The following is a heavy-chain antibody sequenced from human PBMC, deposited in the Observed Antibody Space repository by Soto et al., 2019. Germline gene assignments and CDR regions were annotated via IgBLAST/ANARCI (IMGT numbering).Heavy chain of an antibody. CDR3: ARRYSGYFDF. J-gene: IGHJ4*02. CDR1: GGSISSSGYY. CDR2: IYHSGSA. D-gene: IGHD5-12*01. V-gene: IGHV4-31*03. Sequence: QVQLQESGPGLVKPSQTLSLTRTVSGGSISSSGYYWSWIRQHPGKGLEWIGFIYHSGSAYYNPSLKSRVTISLDTSKNQFSLKLSSVTAADTALYYCARRYSGYFDFWGQGALVTVSS.